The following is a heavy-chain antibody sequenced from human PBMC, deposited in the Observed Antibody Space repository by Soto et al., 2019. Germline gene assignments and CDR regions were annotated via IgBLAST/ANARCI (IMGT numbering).Heavy chain of an antibody. V-gene: IGHV4-34*01. D-gene: IGHD2-15*01. CDR2: INHSGST. CDR1: GGSFSGYF. CDR3: ASSGGYCSGGSCKGVFAP. J-gene: IGHJ5*02. Sequence: SETLSLTCAVYGGSFSGYFWSWICQPPGKGLEWIGEINHSGSTNYNPSLKSRVTISVDTSKNQFSLKLSSVTAADTAVYYCASSGGYCSGGSCKGVFAPWGQGTLVTVSS.